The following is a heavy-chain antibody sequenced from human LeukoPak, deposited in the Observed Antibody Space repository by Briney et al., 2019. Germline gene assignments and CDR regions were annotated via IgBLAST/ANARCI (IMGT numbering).Heavy chain of an antibody. CDR1: GFTFSSYW. J-gene: IGHJ4*02. CDR2: INSDGSST. D-gene: IGHD3-9*01. V-gene: IGHV3-74*01. CDR3: ARGDILTQDYYFDY. Sequence: PGGSLGLSCVVSGFTFSSYWMHWVRQGPGKGLVWVSRINSDGSSTSYADSVKGRFTISRDNAKNTLYLQMNSLRAEDTAVYYCARGDILTQDYYFDYWGQGTLVTVSS.